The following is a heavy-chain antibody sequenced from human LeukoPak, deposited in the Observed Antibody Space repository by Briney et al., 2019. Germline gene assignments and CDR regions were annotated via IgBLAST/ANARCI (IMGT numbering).Heavy chain of an antibody. CDR3: ARGGGSYSDS. CDR2: ISYSGRT. D-gene: IGHD1-26*01. Sequence: SSETLSLTCTVSGDSISSSRYFWAWFRQSPGKGLEWIGSISYSGRTYYNPSLKSRLTISVDTSKNQFSLRLSSVTAADTAVYYCARGGGSYSDSWGQGTLVTVSS. J-gene: IGHJ4*02. CDR1: GDSISSSRYF. V-gene: IGHV4-39*01.